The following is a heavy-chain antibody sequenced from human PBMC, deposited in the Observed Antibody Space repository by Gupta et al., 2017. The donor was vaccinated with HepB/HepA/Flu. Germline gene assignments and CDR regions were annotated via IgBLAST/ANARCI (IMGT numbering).Heavy chain of an antibody. CDR2: IYYSGST. CDR3: ARQTYSGFDFDY. D-gene: IGHD5-12*01. J-gene: IGHJ4*02. CDR1: GGSISSSSYY. V-gene: IGHV4-39*01. Sequence: QLQLQESGPGLVKPSETLSLTCTVSGGSISSSSYYWGWIRQPPGKGLEWIGSIYYSGSTYYNPSLKSRVTISVDTSKNQFSLKLSSVTAADTAVYYCARQTYSGFDFDYWGQGTLVTVSS.